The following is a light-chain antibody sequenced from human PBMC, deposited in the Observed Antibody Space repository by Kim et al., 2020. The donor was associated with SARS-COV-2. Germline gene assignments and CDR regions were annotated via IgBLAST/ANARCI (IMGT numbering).Light chain of an antibody. CDR2: GNT. CDR1: RSDSGAGYD. CDR3: QSYDSSPPNWV. V-gene: IGLV1-40*01. J-gene: IGLJ3*02. Sequence: QRGTISCTGSRSDSGAGYDVHWYQQLPGRAPKLLIYGNTNRPSGVPDRFSGSKSGTSASLAITELQAEDEADYYCQSYDSSPPNWVFGGGTQLTVL.